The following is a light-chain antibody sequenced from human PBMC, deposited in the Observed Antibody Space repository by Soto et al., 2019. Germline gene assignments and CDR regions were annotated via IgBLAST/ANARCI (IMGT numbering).Light chain of an antibody. J-gene: IGKJ4*01. CDR2: DAS. V-gene: IGKV3-11*01. CDR1: QSVKSNF. Sequence: EIGLTQSPGTLSLSPGERATLSFRASQSVKSNFLAWYQQKPGQAPRLLIYDASNRATGIPARFSGSGSGTDFTLTISSLEPEDFAVYYCQQRSNWPLTFGGGTKVDIK. CDR3: QQRSNWPLT.